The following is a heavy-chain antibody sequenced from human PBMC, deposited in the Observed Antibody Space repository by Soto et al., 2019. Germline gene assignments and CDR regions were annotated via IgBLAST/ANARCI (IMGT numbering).Heavy chain of an antibody. Sequence: SETLSLTCTVSGGSISSYYWSWIRQPPGEGLEWIGYIYYSGSTNYNPSLKSRVTISVDTSKNQFSLKLSSVTAADTAVYYCARDRIAAWTHYYYGMDVWGQGTTVTVSS. D-gene: IGHD6-25*01. J-gene: IGHJ6*02. CDR1: GGSISSYY. CDR2: IYYSGST. V-gene: IGHV4-59*01. CDR3: ARDRIAAWTHYYYGMDV.